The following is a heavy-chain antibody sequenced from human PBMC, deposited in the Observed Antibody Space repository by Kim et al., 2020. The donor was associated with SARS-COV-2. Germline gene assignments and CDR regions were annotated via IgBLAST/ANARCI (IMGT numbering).Heavy chain of an antibody. CDR3: ARGLGSGSYFGF. CDR1: GGSFSGYY. Sequence: SETLSLTCAVYGGSFSGYYWSWIRQPPGKGLEWIGEINRGGSTSYNPSLKSRVTISVDTSKNQFSLKLSSVTAADTAVYYCARGLGSGSYFGFWCQGTLV. J-gene: IGHJ4*02. D-gene: IGHD3-10*01. CDR2: INRGGST. V-gene: IGHV4-34*01.